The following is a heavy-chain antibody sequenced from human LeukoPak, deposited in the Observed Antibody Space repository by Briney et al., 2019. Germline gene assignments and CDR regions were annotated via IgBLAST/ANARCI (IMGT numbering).Heavy chain of an antibody. CDR1: GYTFTSYG. Sequence: ASVKVSCKASGYTFTSYGISWVRQAPGQGLEWMGWISAYNGNTNYAQKLQGRVTMTTDTSTSTAYMELRSLRSDDTAVYYCARDPINLIVATIFLDHWGQGTLVTVSS. CDR2: ISAYNGNT. V-gene: IGHV1-18*01. D-gene: IGHD5-12*01. J-gene: IGHJ4*02. CDR3: ARDPINLIVATIFLDH.